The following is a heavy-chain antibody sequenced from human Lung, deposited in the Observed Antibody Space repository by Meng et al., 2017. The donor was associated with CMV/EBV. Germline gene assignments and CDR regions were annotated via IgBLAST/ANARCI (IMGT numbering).Heavy chain of an antibody. CDR3: TRGSASWSEYNWFDP. CDR1: GFTFSSYE. V-gene: IGHV3-48*03. J-gene: IGHJ5*02. CDR2: ISSGGTSR. D-gene: IGHD6-13*01. Sequence: SLKISCATSGFTFSSYEMNWVRQAPGKGLEWISYISSGGTSRYYADSVKGRFSISIDNAKNSLYLQMNSLRVEDTALYYCTRGSASWSEYNWFDPWGQGTXVNVSS.